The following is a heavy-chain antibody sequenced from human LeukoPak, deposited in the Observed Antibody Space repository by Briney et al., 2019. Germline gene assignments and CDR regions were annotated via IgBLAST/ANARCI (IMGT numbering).Heavy chain of an antibody. Sequence: SETLSLTCAVYGGSFSGYYWSWIRQPPGKGLEWIGYIYYSGSTNYNPSLKSRVTISVDTSKNQFSLKLSSVTAADTAVYYCASLPYYDFWSGINYWGQGTLVTVSS. V-gene: IGHV4-59*08. D-gene: IGHD3-3*01. CDR2: IYYSGST. CDR1: GGSFSGYY. CDR3: ASLPYYDFWSGINY. J-gene: IGHJ4*02.